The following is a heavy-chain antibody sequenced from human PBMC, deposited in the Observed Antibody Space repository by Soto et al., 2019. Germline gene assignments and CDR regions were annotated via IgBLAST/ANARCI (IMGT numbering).Heavy chain of an antibody. D-gene: IGHD3-16*01. CDR2: IIPILGIA. V-gene: IGHV1-69*08. CDR1: GGTFSSYT. Sequence: QVQLVQSGAEVKKPGSSVKVSCKASGGTFSSYTISWVRQAPGQGLEWMGRIIPILGIANYAQKFQGRVTINADKSASTACKEQSCLRTEDTAVYYCARERSDGGCDYYYYSGMDVWGQETTVTVSS. CDR3: ARERSDGGCDYYYYSGMDV. J-gene: IGHJ6*02.